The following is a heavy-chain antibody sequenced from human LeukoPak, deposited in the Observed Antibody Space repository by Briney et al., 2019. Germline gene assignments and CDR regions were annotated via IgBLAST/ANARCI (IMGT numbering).Heavy chain of an antibody. CDR2: TKGDGSDN. CDR3: ARDLGYYRADY. Sequence: SGGSLRLSCAASGFTFSSYWMSWDRQAPGKGLEWVANTKGDGSDNHYVDSVRGRFTISRDNAKNSLYLQMNSLRAEDTAVYYCARDLGYYRADYWGQGTLVTVSS. CDR1: GFTFSSYW. D-gene: IGHD1-26*01. J-gene: IGHJ4*02. V-gene: IGHV3-7*04.